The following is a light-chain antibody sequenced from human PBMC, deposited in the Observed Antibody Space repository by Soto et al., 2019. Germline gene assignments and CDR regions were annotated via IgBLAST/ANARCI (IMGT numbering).Light chain of an antibody. CDR3: QQYGSSPGT. CDR1: QRVSGNY. V-gene: IGKV3-20*01. J-gene: IGKJ1*01. CDR2: HAP. Sequence: EIVLTQSPGTLSLSPGERATLSCRASQRVSGNYLAWYQQKPGQAPRLLIYHAPHRATGIPDRFSGSGSGADFTLTISRLEPEDFAVFYCQQYGSSPGTFGQGTKVDIK.